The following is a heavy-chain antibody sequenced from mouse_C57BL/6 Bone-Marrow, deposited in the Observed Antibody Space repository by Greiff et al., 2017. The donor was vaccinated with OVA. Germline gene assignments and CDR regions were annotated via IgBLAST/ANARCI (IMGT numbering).Heavy chain of an antibody. D-gene: IGHD1-1*01. J-gene: IGHJ2*01. Sequence: QVQLQQPGAELVKPGASVKLSCKASGYTFTSYWMQWVKQRPGQGLEWIGEIDPSDSYTNYNQKFKGKATLTVDTSSSTAYMQLSSLTSEDSAVYYCAGHYGSSYAMDYWGQGTTLTVSS. CDR3: AGHYGSSYAMDY. CDR1: GYTFTSYW. V-gene: IGHV1-50*01. CDR2: IDPSDSYT.